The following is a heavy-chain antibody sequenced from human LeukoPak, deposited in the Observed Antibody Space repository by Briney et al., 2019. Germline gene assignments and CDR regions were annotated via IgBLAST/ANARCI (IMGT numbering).Heavy chain of an antibody. D-gene: IGHD3-22*01. CDR3: ATEDDSSGYYIFDY. J-gene: IGHJ4*02. V-gene: IGHV3-7*01. Sequence: GGSLRLSFAASGFTFSSYWMNWVRQAPGRGLEWVANIKEDGSEKYYVESMKGRFTISRDNAKSSLYLQMNSLRAEGTAVYYCATEDDSSGYYIFDYWGQGTLVTVSS. CDR1: GFTFSSYW. CDR2: IKEDGSEK.